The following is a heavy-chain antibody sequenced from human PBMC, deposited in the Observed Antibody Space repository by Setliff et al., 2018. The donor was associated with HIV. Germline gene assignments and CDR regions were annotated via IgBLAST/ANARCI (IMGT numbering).Heavy chain of an antibody. V-gene: IGHV3-23*01. CDR3: AAGGYHDILTGHSNGPHYYYGMDV. J-gene: IGHJ6*02. D-gene: IGHD3-9*01. CDR1: GFTFSTYA. Sequence: GGSLRLSCAASGFTFSTYAMGWVRQAPGKGLEWVSSISGSGSSTYYIDSVKGRFTISRDNSRNTLYLQMNGLRAEDTALYYCAAGGYHDILTGHSNGPHYYYGMDVWGQGTTVTVSS. CDR2: ISGSGSST.